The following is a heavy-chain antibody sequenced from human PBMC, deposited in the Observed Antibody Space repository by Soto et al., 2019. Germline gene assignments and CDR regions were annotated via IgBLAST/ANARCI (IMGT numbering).Heavy chain of an antibody. CDR1: GGSISSSSYY. J-gene: IGHJ6*02. D-gene: IGHD5-12*01. V-gene: IGHV4-39*01. Sequence: PSDTLSLTCAVSGGSISSSSYYWGWIRQPPGKGLEWIGSIYYSGSTYYNPSLKSRVTISVDTSKNQFSLKLSSVTAADTAVYYCASVRRGGYDSLRYYYGMDVWGQGTTVTVSS. CDR3: ASVRRGGYDSLRYYYGMDV. CDR2: IYYSGST.